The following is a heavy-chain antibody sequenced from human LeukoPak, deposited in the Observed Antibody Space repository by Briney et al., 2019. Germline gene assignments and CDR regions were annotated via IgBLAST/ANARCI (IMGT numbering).Heavy chain of an antibody. CDR2: ISGSGGST. D-gene: IGHD1-26*01. Sequence: PGGSLRLSCAASGFTFRSYAMIWVRQAPGKGLEWVSAISGSGGSTYYADSVKGRFTISRDNSKNTLYLQMNSLRAEDTAVYYCAKRVSEWELGHGMEVWGQGTTVTDSS. J-gene: IGHJ6*02. V-gene: IGHV3-23*01. CDR1: GFTFRSYA. CDR3: AKRVSEWELGHGMEV.